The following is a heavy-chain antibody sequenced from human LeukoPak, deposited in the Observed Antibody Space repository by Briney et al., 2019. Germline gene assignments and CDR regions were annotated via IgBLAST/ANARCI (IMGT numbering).Heavy chain of an antibody. CDR2: IYHSGST. CDR3: ARSTMVRGNWFDP. V-gene: IGHV4-38-2*01. CDR1: GYSISSGYY. Sequence: SETLSLTCAVSGYSISSGYYWGWIRQPPGKGLERIGSIYHSGSTYYNPSLKSRVTISVDTSKNQFSLKLSSVTAADTAVYYCARSTMVRGNWFDPWGQGTLVTVSS. D-gene: IGHD3-10*01. J-gene: IGHJ5*02.